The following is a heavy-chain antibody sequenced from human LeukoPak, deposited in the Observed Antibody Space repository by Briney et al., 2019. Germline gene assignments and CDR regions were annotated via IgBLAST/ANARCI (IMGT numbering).Heavy chain of an antibody. CDR1: GHTFTGYY. V-gene: IGHV1-2*02. J-gene: IGHJ4*02. CDR2: INPNSGGT. Sequence: GASVKVSCKASGHTFTGYYMHWVRQAPGQGPEWMGWINPNSGGTNYAQKFQGRVTMTRDTSISTAYMELSRLRSDDTAVYYCASLWFGELPYFDYWGQGTLVTVSS. CDR3: ASLWFGELPYFDY. D-gene: IGHD3-10*01.